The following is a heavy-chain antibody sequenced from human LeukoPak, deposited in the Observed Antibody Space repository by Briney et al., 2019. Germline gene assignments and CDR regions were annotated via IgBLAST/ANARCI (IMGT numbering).Heavy chain of an antibody. CDR2: IYYDGNGK. J-gene: IGHJ4*02. V-gene: IGHV3-33*06. CDR3: VKSHSSSWSVLDC. CDR1: GFTFSTYG. Sequence: QPGKSLRLSCAVSGFTFSTYGMHWVRQAPGKGLEWVAVIYYDGNGKYYGDSVKGRFTISRDLSRNTLYLQMNSLRAEDTAVYYCVKSHSSSWSVLDCWGQGTLVTVSS. D-gene: IGHD6-13*01.